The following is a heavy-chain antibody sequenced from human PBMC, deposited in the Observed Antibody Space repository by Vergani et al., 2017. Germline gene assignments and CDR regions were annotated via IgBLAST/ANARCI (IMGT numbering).Heavy chain of an antibody. D-gene: IGHD2-2*02. Sequence: QVQLQESVPGLVKPSQTLSLTCTVSGGSISSGDYSWSWIRQPPGKGLEWIGYIYYSGSTYYNPSLKSRVTISVDTSKNQFSLKLSSVTAADTAVYYCARETIVVVPAAILRAFDIWGQGTMVTVSS. CDR2: IYYSGST. CDR1: GGSISSGDYS. J-gene: IGHJ3*02. CDR3: ARETIVVVPAAILRAFDI. V-gene: IGHV4-30-4*01.